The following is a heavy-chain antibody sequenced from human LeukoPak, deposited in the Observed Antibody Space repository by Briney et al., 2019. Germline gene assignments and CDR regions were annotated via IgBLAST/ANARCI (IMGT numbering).Heavy chain of an antibody. CDR1: GGSFSGYY. CDR2: INHSGST. V-gene: IGHV4-34*01. CDR3: ARRSGHYYCYYYMDV. Sequence: PSETLSLTCAVYGGSFSGYYWSWIRQPPGKGLEWIGEINHSGSTNYNPSLKSRVTISVDTSKNQFSLKLSSVTAADTAVYYCARRSGHYYCYYYMDVWGKGTTVTVSS. D-gene: IGHD3-3*01. J-gene: IGHJ6*03.